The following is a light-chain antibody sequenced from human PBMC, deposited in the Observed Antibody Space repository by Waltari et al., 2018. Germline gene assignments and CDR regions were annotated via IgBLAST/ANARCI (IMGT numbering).Light chain of an antibody. J-gene: IGKJ2*01. CDR2: WAS. CDR3: QQYYSAPYT. V-gene: IGKV4-1*01. Sequence: DIVMTQSPDSLAVSLGERATINCKSSQSVLYSPNNKNYLAWYQQKPGQPPKLSIYWASTRESGVPDRFSGSGSGADFTLTISSLQAEDVAVYYCQQYYSAPYTFGQGTKLEIK. CDR1: QSVLYSPNNKNY.